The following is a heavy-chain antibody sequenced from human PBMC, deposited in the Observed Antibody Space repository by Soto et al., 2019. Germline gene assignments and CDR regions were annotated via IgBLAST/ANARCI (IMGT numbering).Heavy chain of an antibody. CDR1: GGSIRSSDYY. V-gene: IGHV4-30-4*01. D-gene: IGHD6-13*01. Sequence: QVQLQESGPGLVKPSQTLSLTCTVSGGSIRSSDYYWGWIRQPPVKGLVWIGYVYYSESGYYNPSLQSRGVISIDTSKNQFSLTLSSVTAADTAVYYCARVIITATGTSGFASWGQGTLVTVSS. CDR2: VYYSESG. CDR3: ARVIITATGTSGFAS. J-gene: IGHJ4*02.